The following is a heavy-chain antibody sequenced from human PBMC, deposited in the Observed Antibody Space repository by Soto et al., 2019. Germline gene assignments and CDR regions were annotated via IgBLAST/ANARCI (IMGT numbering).Heavy chain of an antibody. V-gene: IGHV3-23*01. CDR3: AKDEGSGYWGIYY. Sequence: EVQLLESGGGLVQPGGSLRLSCAASGFTFSSYVMSWVRQAPGKGLEWVSASSGSGGSTYYADSVKGRFTISRDNSKNTLYLQMNSLRAEDTAVYYCAKDEGSGYWGIYYWGQGTLVTVSS. CDR1: GFTFSSYV. J-gene: IGHJ4*02. D-gene: IGHD3-22*01. CDR2: SSGSGGST.